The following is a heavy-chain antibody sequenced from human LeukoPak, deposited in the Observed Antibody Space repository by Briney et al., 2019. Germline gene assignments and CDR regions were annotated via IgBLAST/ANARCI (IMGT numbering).Heavy chain of an antibody. CDR2: ISPNNADT. Sequence: GASVKVSCKASGYTFTGYYMHWVRQAPGQGLEWMGWISPNNADTKTAHTMKGRVTMAADTSTSTAYMELRSLRSDDTAVYYCARDYYGSESLPAYWGQGTLVTVSS. J-gene: IGHJ4*02. D-gene: IGHD3-10*01. CDR1: GYTFTGYY. CDR3: ARDYYGSESLPAY. V-gene: IGHV1-18*04.